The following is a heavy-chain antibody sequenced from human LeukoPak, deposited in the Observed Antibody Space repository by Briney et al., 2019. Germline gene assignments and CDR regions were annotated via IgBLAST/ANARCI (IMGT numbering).Heavy chain of an antibody. CDR3: ARAPYDSSGYHFDY. J-gene: IGHJ4*02. Sequence: SETLSLTCTVSGYSISSGYYWGWIRQPPGKGLEWIGSIYHSGSTYYNPSLKSRVTISADTSKNQFSLKLSSVTAADTAVYYCARAPYDSSGYHFDYWGQGTLVTVSS. CDR2: IYHSGST. V-gene: IGHV4-38-2*02. D-gene: IGHD3-22*01. CDR1: GYSISSGYY.